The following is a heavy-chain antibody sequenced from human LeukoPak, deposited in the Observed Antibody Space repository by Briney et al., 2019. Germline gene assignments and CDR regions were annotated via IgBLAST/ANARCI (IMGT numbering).Heavy chain of an antibody. CDR1: GFTFSNYA. CDR3: TRIPSSTSSWYYFDY. Sequence: GGSLRLSCAASGFTFSNYAMNWVRQAPGKGLEWVSLISGSTGSTYYADSVKGRFSISRDNSKNTVYLQMNSLRVEDTAVYYCTRIPSSTSSWYYFDYWGQGTLVTVSS. V-gene: IGHV3-23*01. D-gene: IGHD6-13*01. CDR2: ISGSTGST. J-gene: IGHJ4*02.